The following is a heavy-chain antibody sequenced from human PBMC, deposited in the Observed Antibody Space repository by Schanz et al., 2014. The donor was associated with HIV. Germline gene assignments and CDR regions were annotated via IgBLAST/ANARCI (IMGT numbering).Heavy chain of an antibody. Sequence: QDQLVESGGGVVQSGRSLRLSCAASGFTFSSYVMHWVRQAPGKGLEWVAVIWYDGTNIDYADSVKGRFTISRDNSKNTLYLQMNSLKTEDTAVYFCTTRRVLGVVQDFWGRGTLVTVSS. CDR1: GFTFSSYV. CDR3: TTRRVLGVVQDF. D-gene: IGHD3-3*01. CDR2: IWYDGTNI. V-gene: IGHV3-33*08. J-gene: IGHJ4*02.